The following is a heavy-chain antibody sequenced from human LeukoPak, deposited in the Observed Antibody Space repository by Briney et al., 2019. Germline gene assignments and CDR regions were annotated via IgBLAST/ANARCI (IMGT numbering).Heavy chain of an antibody. D-gene: IGHD7-27*01. CDR2: ITTGDCHK. J-gene: IGHJ4*02. CDR1: GFTFSSYT. V-gene: IGHV3-23*01. CDR3: AKDGGLWVSAHWGDS. Sequence: GGSLRLSCTTPGFTFSSYTMTLGRQGSGEGLKWVSTITTGDCHKYSADSVKGRFTVSRHDSKTTLYLQMNSLRAEDTAVYYCAKDGGLWVSAHWGDSWGRGTLVTVSS.